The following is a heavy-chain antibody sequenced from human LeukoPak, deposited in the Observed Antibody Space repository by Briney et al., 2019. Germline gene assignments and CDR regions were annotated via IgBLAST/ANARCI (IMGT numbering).Heavy chain of an antibody. CDR3: ARQLGYCAAGTCYFDS. CDR1: GFAISTSA. D-gene: IGHD2-8*02. CDR2: LSSGRSP. V-gene: IGHV3-21*04. J-gene: IGHJ4*01. Sequence: GGSLRLSCAASGFAISTSAMAWVRQAPGKGLEWISSLSSGRSPSYSDSLEGRLTMSSDNARNTLYLQMDNLRGEDTAMYYCARQLGYCAAGTCYFDSWGHGTQVTVSS.